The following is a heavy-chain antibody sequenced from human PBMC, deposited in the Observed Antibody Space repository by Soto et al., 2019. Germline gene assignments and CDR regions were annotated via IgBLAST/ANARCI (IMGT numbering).Heavy chain of an antibody. CDR3: ATTYGDSQDRYYYYYYMDV. CDR1: GYTFTSYA. J-gene: IGHJ6*03. CDR2: INAGNGNT. Sequence: QVQLVQSGAEVKKPGASVKVSCKASGYTFTSYAMHWVRQAPGQRLEWMGWINAGNGNTKYSQKFQGRVTITRDTSASTAYMELSSLRSEDTAVYYCATTYGDSQDRYYYYYYMDVWGKGTTVTVSS. D-gene: IGHD4-17*01. V-gene: IGHV1-3*01.